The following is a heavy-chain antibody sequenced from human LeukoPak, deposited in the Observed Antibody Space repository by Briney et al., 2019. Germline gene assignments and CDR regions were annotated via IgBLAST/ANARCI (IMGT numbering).Heavy chain of an antibody. CDR2: IYTSGST. CDR1: GGSISSGSYY. J-gene: IGHJ4*02. Sequence: RPSETLSLTCTVSGGSISSGSYYWSWLRQPAGKGLEWIGRIYTSGSTNYNPSLKSRVTISVDTSKNQFSLKLSSVTAADTAVYYCARVRSYDFWSGYYGANGYYFDYWGQGTLVTVSS. V-gene: IGHV4-61*02. CDR3: ARVRSYDFWSGYYGANGYYFDY. D-gene: IGHD3-3*01.